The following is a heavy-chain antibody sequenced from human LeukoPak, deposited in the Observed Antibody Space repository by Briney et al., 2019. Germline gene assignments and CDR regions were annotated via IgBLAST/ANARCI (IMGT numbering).Heavy chain of an antibody. D-gene: IGHD3-9*01. CDR1: GYTFTSYD. CDR3: ARVRHYDILTGYYRPAGYYYYYMDV. J-gene: IGHJ6*03. V-gene: IGHV1-8*03. CDR2: MNPNSGNT. Sequence: WASVKVSCKASGYTFTSYDINWVRQATGQGLEWMGWMNPNSGNTGYAQKFQGRVTITRNTSISTAYMELSSLRSEDTAVYYCARVRHYDILTGYYRPAGYYYYYMDVWGKGTTVTISS.